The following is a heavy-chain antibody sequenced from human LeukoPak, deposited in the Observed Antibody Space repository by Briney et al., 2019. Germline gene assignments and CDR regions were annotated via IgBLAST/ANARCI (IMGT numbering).Heavy chain of an antibody. CDR2: IIPIFGTA. V-gene: IGHV1-69*01. CDR1: GDTFISYA. D-gene: IGHD3-3*01. CDR3: ARSADAYYDFWSGYSNLYYFDY. J-gene: IGHJ4*02. Sequence: GASVKVSCKASGDTFISYAISWVRQAPGQGLEWMGGIIPIFGTANYAQKFQGRVTITADESTSTAYMELSSLRSEDTAVYYCARSADAYYDFWSGYSNLYYFDYWGQGTLVTVSS.